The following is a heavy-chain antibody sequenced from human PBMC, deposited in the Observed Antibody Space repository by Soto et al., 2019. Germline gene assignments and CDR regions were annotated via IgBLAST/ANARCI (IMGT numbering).Heavy chain of an antibody. J-gene: IGHJ6*02. V-gene: IGHV5-51*01. D-gene: IGHD5-18*01. Sequence: GESLKISCKGSGYSFTSYWIGWVRQVPGKGLEWMGIIYPGDSDTRYSPSFQGQVTISADKSISTAYLQWSSLKASDTAMYYCARGPVDTAMDYYYYYGMDVWGQGTTVTVSS. CDR1: GYSFTSYW. CDR2: IYPGDSDT. CDR3: ARGPVDTAMDYYYYYGMDV.